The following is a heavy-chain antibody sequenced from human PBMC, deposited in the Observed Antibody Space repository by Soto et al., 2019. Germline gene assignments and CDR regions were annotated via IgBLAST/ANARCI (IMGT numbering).Heavy chain of an antibody. Sequence: GGSLRLSCAASGFTFSSYGMHWVRQAPGKGLEWVAVISYDGSNKYYADSVKGRFTISRDNSKNTLYLQMNSLRAEDTAVYYCAKTAGWYYDFWSGQDTSNYYYMDVWGKGTTVTVSS. CDR1: GFTFSSYG. D-gene: IGHD3-3*01. CDR2: ISYDGSNK. J-gene: IGHJ6*03. CDR3: AKTAGWYYDFWSGQDTSNYYYMDV. V-gene: IGHV3-30*18.